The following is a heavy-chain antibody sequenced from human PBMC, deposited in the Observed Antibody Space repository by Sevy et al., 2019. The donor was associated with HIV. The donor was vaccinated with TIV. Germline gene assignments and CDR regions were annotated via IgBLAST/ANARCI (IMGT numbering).Heavy chain of an antibody. D-gene: IGHD1-26*01. CDR1: GGTFSSYA. Sequence: ASVKVSCKASGGTFSSYAISWVRQAPGQGLAWMGGIIPIFGTANYAQKFQGRVTITADESTSTAYMELSSLRSDDTAVYYCARRGATYYYGMDVWGQGTTVTVSS. J-gene: IGHJ6*02. CDR2: IIPIFGTA. CDR3: ARRGATYYYGMDV. V-gene: IGHV1-69*13.